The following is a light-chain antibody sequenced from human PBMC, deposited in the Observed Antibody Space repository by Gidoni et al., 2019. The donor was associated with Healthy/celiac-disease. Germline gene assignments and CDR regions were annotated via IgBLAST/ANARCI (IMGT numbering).Light chain of an antibody. V-gene: IGKV4-1*01. Sequence: DIVLPQSPDSLAVSLGEGATINCKSSQRVLYSSNNKNYLAWYQQKPGQPPKLLIYWASTRESGVPDRFSGSGSGTDFTLTISSLQAEDVAVYYCQQYYSTGYTFGQGTKLEIK. CDR3: QQYYSTGYT. J-gene: IGKJ2*01. CDR2: WAS. CDR1: QRVLYSSNNKNY.